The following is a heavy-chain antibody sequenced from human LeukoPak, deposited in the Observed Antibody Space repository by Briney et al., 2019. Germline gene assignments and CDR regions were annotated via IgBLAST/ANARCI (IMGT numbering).Heavy chain of an antibody. CDR2: IKQDGSEK. CDR3: ARAYYYDSSSYRSNWFDP. Sequence: PGGSLRLSCAASGFTFSSYWMSWVRQAPGKGLEWVANIKQDGSEKYYVDSVKGRFTISRDNAKNSLYLQMNSLRAEDTAVYYCARAYYYDSSSYRSNWFDPWGQGTLVTVSS. V-gene: IGHV3-7*01. J-gene: IGHJ5*02. CDR1: GFTFSSYW. D-gene: IGHD3-22*01.